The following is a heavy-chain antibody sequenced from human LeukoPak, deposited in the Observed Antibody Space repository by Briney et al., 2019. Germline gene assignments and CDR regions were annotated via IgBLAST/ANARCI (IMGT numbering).Heavy chain of an antibody. J-gene: IGHJ6*02. CDR2: IYYSGCT. CDR3: ARHHYYDSGSKLDV. Sequence: PSETLSRNSTVSAGSISSGGYYWSWLRQHPGKGLEWIGYIYYSGCTYYNPSLKSRVTISVDTAKNQFSLKLSSVTAADTVVYYCARHHYYDSGSKLDVWGQGATVTVS. CDR1: AGSISSGGYY. D-gene: IGHD3-10*01. V-gene: IGHV4-31*03.